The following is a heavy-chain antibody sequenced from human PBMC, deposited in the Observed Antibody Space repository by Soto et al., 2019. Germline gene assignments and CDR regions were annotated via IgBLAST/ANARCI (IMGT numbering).Heavy chain of an antibody. CDR1: GFTFSSYS. J-gene: IGHJ6*02. V-gene: IGHV3-21*01. CDR3: ARRKITGTTLSYYYYGMDV. Sequence: PGGSLRLSCAASGFTFSSYSMNWVRQAPGKGLEWVSSISSSSSYIYYADSVKGRFTISRDNAKNSLYLQMNSLRVEDTDVYYCARRKITGTTLSYYYYGMDVWGQGTTGTVSS. CDR2: ISSSSSYI. D-gene: IGHD1-20*01.